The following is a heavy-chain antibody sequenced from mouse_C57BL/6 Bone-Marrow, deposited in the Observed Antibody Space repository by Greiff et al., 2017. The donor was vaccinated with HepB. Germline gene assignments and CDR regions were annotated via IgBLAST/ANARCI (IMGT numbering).Heavy chain of an antibody. CDR2: IYPGGGYT. CDR3: AREGFRRGYCAMDD. V-gene: IGHV1-63*01. Sequence: QVQLQQSGAELVRPGTSVKMSCKASGYTFTNYWIGWAKQRPGHGLEWIGDIYPGGGYTNYNEKFKGKATLTADKSSSTAYMQFSSLTSEDSAIYYCAREGFRRGYCAMDDWGQGTSVTVSS. J-gene: IGHJ4*01. CDR1: GYTFTNYW.